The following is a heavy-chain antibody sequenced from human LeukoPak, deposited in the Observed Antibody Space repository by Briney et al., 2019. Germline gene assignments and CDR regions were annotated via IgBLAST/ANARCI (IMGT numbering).Heavy chain of an antibody. D-gene: IGHD3-10*01. Sequence: SETLSLTCTVSGGSISSHYYWIWIRPPPGKGLEWIGCIYYSGSTYYNPSLKSRVTISVDTSKNQFSLKLNSLTAAETAVYYCARQYGSGSSYTPVVDLWGQGTLVTVSS. V-gene: IGHV4-39*01. CDR2: IYYSGST. J-gene: IGHJ4*02. CDR1: GGSISSHYY. CDR3: ARQYGSGSSYTPVVDL.